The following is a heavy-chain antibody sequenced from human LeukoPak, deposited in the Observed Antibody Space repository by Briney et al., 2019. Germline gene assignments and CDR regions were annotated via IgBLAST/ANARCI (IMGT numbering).Heavy chain of an antibody. D-gene: IGHD5-12*01. CDR1: GGSISGYY. CDR2: ISYSGST. V-gene: IGHV4-59*08. CDR3: VRGYSGYPYYLDY. J-gene: IGHJ4*02. Sequence: PSETLSLTCTVSGGSISGYYWTWIRQPPGKGLEWIGYISYSGSTSSHPSLKSRVTTSLDTSKNQFSLKLTSVTAADTAVYYCVRGYSGYPYYLDYWGQGTLVTVSS.